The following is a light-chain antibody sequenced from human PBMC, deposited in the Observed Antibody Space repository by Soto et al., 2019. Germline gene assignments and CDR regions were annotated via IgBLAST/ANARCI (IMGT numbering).Light chain of an antibody. CDR1: QSLLHSDGYTY. J-gene: IGKJ4*01. Sequence: EIVMTLTPLSLSITPGEQASMSCRSSQSLLHSDGYTYFFGFCRKPGQSPQLLIYEVSNRFSGVPDRFSGSGPGTDFTLKISRVEAEDVGVYYCMQDAQDPLTFGGGTKVDIK. V-gene: IGKV2D-26*03. CDR3: MQDAQDPLT. CDR2: EVS.